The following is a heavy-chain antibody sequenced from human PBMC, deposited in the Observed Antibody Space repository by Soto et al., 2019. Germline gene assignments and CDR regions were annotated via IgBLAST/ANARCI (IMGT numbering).Heavy chain of an antibody. CDR3: ERVGPYYYDSSGSNDAFDI. V-gene: IGHV1-18*01. CDR2: ISAYNGNT. Sequence: ASVKVSCKASGYTFTSYGISWVRQAPGQGLEWMGWISAYNGNTNYAQKLQGRVTMTTDTSTSTAYMELRSLRSDDTAVYYCERVGPYYYDSSGSNDAFDIWGQGTMVTVSS. CDR1: GYTFTSYG. J-gene: IGHJ3*02. D-gene: IGHD3-22*01.